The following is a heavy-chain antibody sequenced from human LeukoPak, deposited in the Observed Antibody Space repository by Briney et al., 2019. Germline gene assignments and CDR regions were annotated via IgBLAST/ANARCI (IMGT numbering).Heavy chain of an antibody. CDR1: VFTFSSYA. D-gene: IGHD2-15*01. CDR2: FSGSGGDT. J-gene: IGHJ4*02. CDR3: AREGGLLYYFDY. Sequence: GGSLRLSCAASVFTFSSYAMSWVRQAPGKGLEGVSAFSGSGGDTYSADSVKGRFTISRDTSTNTLYLQMSSLRAEDTAVYYCAREGGLLYYFDYWGQGTLVTVSS. V-gene: IGHV3-23*01.